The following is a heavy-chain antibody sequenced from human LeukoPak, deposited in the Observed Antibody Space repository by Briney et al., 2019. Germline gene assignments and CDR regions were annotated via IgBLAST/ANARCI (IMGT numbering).Heavy chain of an antibody. CDR1: GGSISSGGYY. V-gene: IGHV4-31*03. CDR3: ARSPRPTIFGVADAQFDY. Sequence: SQTLSLTCTVSGGSISSGGYYWDWIRQHPGTGLEWIGYISYSGSTSYNPSLKSRITMSVDTSTNQFSLKLGAVTAADTAVYYCARSPRPTIFGVADAQFDYWGQGTLVTVSS. CDR2: ISYSGST. D-gene: IGHD3-3*01. J-gene: IGHJ4*02.